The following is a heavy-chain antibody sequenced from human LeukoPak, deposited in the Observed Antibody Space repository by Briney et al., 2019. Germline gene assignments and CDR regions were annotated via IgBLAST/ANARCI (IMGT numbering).Heavy chain of an antibody. CDR3: ARDKGPLNYYDSSGYPDY. CDR2: ISAYNGNT. J-gene: IGHJ4*02. CDR1: GYTFTSYG. D-gene: IGHD3-22*01. Sequence: GASVKVSCKASGYTFTSYGISWVRQAAGQGLEWMGWISAYNGNTNYAQKLQGRVTMTTDTSTSTAYMELRSLRSDDTAVYYCARDKGPLNYYDSSGYPDYWGQGTLVTVSS. V-gene: IGHV1-18*01.